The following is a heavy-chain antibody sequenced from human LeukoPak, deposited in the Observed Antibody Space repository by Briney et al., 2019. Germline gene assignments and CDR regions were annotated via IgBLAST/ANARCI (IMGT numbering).Heavy chain of an antibody. CDR3: ARQLGATSRDY. Sequence: GASVKVSCKASGYTFTGYYMHWVRQAPGQGLEWMGWTIPNSGATNYAQNFQGRITMTRDTSISTAYMELNRLTSDDTAVYYCARQLGATSRDYWGQGTLVTVSS. D-gene: IGHD1-26*01. CDR2: TIPNSGAT. J-gene: IGHJ4*02. V-gene: IGHV1-2*02. CDR1: GYTFTGYY.